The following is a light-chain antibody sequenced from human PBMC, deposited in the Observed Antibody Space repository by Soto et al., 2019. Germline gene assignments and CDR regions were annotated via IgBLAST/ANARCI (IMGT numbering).Light chain of an antibody. Sequence: AIQMTQSPSSLSASVGDRVTITCRATQGIRNDLAWYQQKPGKAPKLLIYAASSLQSGVSSRFSGSGSGTDFTITISSLQPEDFATYYCLQDYNYPYTFGQGTKLEIK. V-gene: IGKV1-6*01. J-gene: IGKJ2*01. CDR2: AAS. CDR1: QGIRND. CDR3: LQDYNYPYT.